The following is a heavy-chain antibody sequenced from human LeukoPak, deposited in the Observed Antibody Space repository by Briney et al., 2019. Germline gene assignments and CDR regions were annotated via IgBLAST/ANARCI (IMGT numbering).Heavy chain of an antibody. Sequence: PGGSLRLSCGASGFTFSSYAMSGVPQAPGKGVEGVSGICGCGGSTYYADSVKGRFTISRDNSKNTLYLQMNSLRAEDTAVYYCASHYYGSGSYEDGTDAFDIWGQGTMVTVSS. CDR1: GFTFSSYA. D-gene: IGHD3-10*01. CDR3: ASHYYGSGSYEDGTDAFDI. J-gene: IGHJ3*02. V-gene: IGHV3-23*01. CDR2: ICGCGGST.